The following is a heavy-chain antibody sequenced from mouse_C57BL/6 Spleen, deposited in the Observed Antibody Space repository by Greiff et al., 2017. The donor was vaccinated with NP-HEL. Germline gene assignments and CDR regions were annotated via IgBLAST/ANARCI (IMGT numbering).Heavy chain of an antibody. CDR3: ARSDYYYGSSSFDY. CDR1: GYTFTSYG. CDR2: IYPRSGNT. Sequence: VQLKQSGAELARPGASVKLSCKASGYTFTSYGISWVKQRTGQGLEWIGEIYPRSGNTYYNEKFKGKATLTADKSSSTAYMELRSLTSEDSAVYFCARSDYYYGSSSFDYWGQGTTLTVSS. J-gene: IGHJ2*01. V-gene: IGHV1-81*01. D-gene: IGHD1-1*01.